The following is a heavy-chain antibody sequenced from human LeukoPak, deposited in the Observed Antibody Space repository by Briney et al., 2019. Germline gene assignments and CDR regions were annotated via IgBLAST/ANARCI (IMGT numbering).Heavy chain of an antibody. CDR1: GYTFTGYY. D-gene: IGHD4-11*01. CDR3: ARGRDYSNYRGPFDL. CDR2: INPNSGGT. Sequence: ASVKVSCKASGYTFTGYYIHWVRQAPGQGLEWMGWINPNSGGTNYAQKFQGGVTMTRDTSISTAYMELSSLRSEDTAVYYCARGRDYSNYRGPFDLWGQGTLVTVSS. J-gene: IGHJ5*02. V-gene: IGHV1-2*02.